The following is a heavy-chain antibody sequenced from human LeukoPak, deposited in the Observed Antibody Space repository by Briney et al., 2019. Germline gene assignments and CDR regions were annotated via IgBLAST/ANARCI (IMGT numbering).Heavy chain of an antibody. J-gene: IGHJ4*02. D-gene: IGHD3-3*01. V-gene: IGHV3-21*01. CDR3: ARDTAPITIFGVVTQGGIDY. CDR1: GFTFSSYS. CDR2: ISSSSSYI. Sequence: GGSLRLSCAASGFTFSSYSMNWVRQAPGKGLEWVSSISSSSSYIYYADSVKGRFTISRDNAKNSLYLQMNSLRAEDTAVYYCARDTAPITIFGVVTQGGIDYWGQGTLVTVSS.